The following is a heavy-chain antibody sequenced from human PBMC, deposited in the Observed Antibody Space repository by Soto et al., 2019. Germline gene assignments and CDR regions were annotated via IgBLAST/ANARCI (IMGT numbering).Heavy chain of an antibody. V-gene: IGHV4-34*01. J-gene: IGHJ4*02. CDR3: ERGISLIVEVQRDAPDKYYFDS. CDR2: SNHSGST. D-gene: IGHD2-15*01. Sequence: PSETLSLTCADYGGSFIGYFWTWIRQSPGKGLEWIGESNHSGSTNSNPSLKSRVALSVDTSKNQISLKLRSVTAADTAVYDCERGISLIVEVQRDAPDKYYFDSWGQGTLVTVSS. CDR1: GGSFIGYF.